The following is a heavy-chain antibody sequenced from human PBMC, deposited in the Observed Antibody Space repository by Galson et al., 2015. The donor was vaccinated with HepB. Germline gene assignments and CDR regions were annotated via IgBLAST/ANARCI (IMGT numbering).Heavy chain of an antibody. D-gene: IGHD4-17*01. CDR2: INSDGSST. V-gene: IGHV3-74*01. J-gene: IGHJ3*02. CDR1: GFTFSSYW. Sequence: SLRLSCAASGFTFSSYWMHWVRHAPGKGLVWVSRINSDGSSTTYADSVKGRFTISRDNAKNTLYLQMNSLRAEDTAVYYCARRTTTPTKNAFDIWGQGTMVTVSS. CDR3: ARRTTTPTKNAFDI.